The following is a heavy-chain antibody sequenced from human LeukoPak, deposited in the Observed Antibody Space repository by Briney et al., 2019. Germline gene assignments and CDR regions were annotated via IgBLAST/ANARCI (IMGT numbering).Heavy chain of an antibody. Sequence: GGSLRLSCAASGFTFSSYGMHWVRQAPGKGLEWVAVISYDGSNKYYADSVKGRFTISRDNSKNTLYLQMNSLRAEDTAVYYCAKVPAAILHYYYYYYMDVWGKGTTVTVSS. V-gene: IGHV3-30*18. CDR2: ISYDGSNK. J-gene: IGHJ6*03. CDR3: AKVPAAILHYYYYYYMDV. D-gene: IGHD2-2*02. CDR1: GFTFSSYG.